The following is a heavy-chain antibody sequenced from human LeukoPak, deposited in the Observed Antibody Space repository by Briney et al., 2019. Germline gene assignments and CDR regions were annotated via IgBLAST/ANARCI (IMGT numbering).Heavy chain of an antibody. CDR1: GGTFSSYA. J-gene: IGHJ3*02. CDR3: ASFIIISGYPPDAFDI. D-gene: IGHD3-22*01. V-gene: IGHV1-69*01. Sequence: GASVKVSCKASGGTFSSYAISWVRQAPGQGLEWMGGIIPIFGTADYAQKFQGRVTITADESTSTAYMELSSLRSEDTAVYYCASFIIISGYPPDAFDIWGQGTMVTVSS. CDR2: IIPIFGTA.